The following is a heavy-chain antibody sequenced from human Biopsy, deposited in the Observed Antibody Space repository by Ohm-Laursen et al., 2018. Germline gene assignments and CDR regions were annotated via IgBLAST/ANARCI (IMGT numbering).Heavy chain of an antibody. Sequence: SLRLSCAASGFTFSDSAIHWVRQASGKGLEWAGRITSKANSYATAYVGSVKGRFTISRDDSKNTAYLQMNSLKAEDTAVYYCTRALEWLLDYWGQGTLVTVSS. CDR2: ITSKANSYAT. CDR1: GFTFSDSA. V-gene: IGHV3-73*01. CDR3: TRALEWLLDY. D-gene: IGHD5-12*01. J-gene: IGHJ4*02.